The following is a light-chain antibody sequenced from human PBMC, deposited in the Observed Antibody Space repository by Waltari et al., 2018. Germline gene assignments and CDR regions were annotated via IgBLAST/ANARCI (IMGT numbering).Light chain of an antibody. Sequence: QSALTQPASVSGSPGQSLTISCTGTSSDVGSYNLVSWYQQHPGKATTLMIYEDNTRPSGVSNRFSGSKSGNTASLTISGLQAEDEADYYCCSYAGSAIWVFGGGTKLTVL. CDR1: SSDVGSYNL. V-gene: IGLV2-23*01. J-gene: IGLJ3*02. CDR2: EDN. CDR3: CSYAGSAIWV.